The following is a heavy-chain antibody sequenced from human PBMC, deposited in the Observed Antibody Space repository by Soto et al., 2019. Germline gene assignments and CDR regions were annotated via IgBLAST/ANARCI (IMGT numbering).Heavy chain of an antibody. CDR1: GASIGGGGW. Sequence: QVHLQESGPGLVKPSETLSLTCAVSGASIGGGGWWTWVRQPPGKGLEWIAEIFHDGSSNYRPSLKSRVTISVDKSQNQFSLNVFSVTAADTAVYYCARHEGWTGPDQWGQGTLVTVSS. V-gene: IGHV4-4*02. D-gene: IGHD2-8*02. J-gene: IGHJ5*02. CDR2: IFHDGSS. CDR3: ARHEGWTGPDQ.